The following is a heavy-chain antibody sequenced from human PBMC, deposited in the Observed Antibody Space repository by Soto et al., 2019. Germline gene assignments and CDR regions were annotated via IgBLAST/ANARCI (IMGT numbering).Heavy chain of an antibody. CDR3: TSNGYVVVDY. D-gene: IGHD5-18*01. CDR2: ISGSSSTT. J-gene: IGHJ4*02. V-gene: IGHV3-48*02. CDR1: GFTFSSYS. Sequence: EVELVESGGNLVQPGGSLRLSCAASGFTFSSYSMDWVRQAPGKGLEGVSYISGSSSTTYYADSVKSRFTISRDTAKHSLYLQRSSRRDEDMALYYCTSNGYVVVDYWVQRSLVTVSP.